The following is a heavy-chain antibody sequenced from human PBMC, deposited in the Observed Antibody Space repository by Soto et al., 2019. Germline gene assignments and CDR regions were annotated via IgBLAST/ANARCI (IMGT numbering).Heavy chain of an antibody. D-gene: IGHD5-12*01. CDR2: VNHSGEA. CDR1: GGSFRNYY. Sequence: SETLSLTCGVYGGSFRNYYWIWVRQPPGKGLEWIGEVNHSGEATYNPSLQSRVSISLDTSNNHFSLKLSSVTAADTAVYYCAREKGYISGPKNFDYWGQGTLVTVSS. CDR3: AREKGYISGPKNFDY. J-gene: IGHJ4*02. V-gene: IGHV4-34*01.